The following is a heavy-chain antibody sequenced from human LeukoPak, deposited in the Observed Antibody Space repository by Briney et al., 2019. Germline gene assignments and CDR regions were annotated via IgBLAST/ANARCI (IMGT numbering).Heavy chain of an antibody. CDR3: ASDGERTDAFDI. CDR1: GYTLTSYY. Sequence: ASVKVSCKASGYTLTSYYMHWVRQAPGQGLEWMGWINPNSGGTNYAQKFQGRVTMTRDTSISTAYMELSRLRSDDTAVYYCASDGERTDAFDIWGQGTMVTVSS. D-gene: IGHD3-10*01. CDR2: INPNSGGT. J-gene: IGHJ3*02. V-gene: IGHV1-2*02.